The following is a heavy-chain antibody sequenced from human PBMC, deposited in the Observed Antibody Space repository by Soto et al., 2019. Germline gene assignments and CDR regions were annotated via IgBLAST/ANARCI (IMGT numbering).Heavy chain of an antibody. CDR2: VKSKTDGETT. Sequence: EVQLVESGGGLVKPGGSLRLSCAASGFTFSKAWMSWVRQAPGKGPEWVGRVKSKTDGETTGYATPVRGRFTISRHDSQNLLYLQMNSLQTEDTALYHCTPDVRRTPVWRSDPWGQGTLDTVSS. J-gene: IGHJ5*02. V-gene: IGHV3-15*01. D-gene: IGHD3-10*01. CDR1: GFTFSKAW. CDR3: TPDVRRTPVWRSDP.